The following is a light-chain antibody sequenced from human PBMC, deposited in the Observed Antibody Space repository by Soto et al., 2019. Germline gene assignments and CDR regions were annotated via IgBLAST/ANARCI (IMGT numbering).Light chain of an antibody. CDR2: GAS. CDR3: QQASSFPLT. V-gene: IGKV1-12*01. Sequence: IQMTQSPSSVSASVGDSVTITCRASQLISSWLAWYQVKPGKAPKLLIYGASNRESGVPSRFSGSESGTLFTLTINSLQTEDFATYYCQQASSFPLTFGGGTTVEI. CDR1: QLISSW. J-gene: IGKJ4*01.